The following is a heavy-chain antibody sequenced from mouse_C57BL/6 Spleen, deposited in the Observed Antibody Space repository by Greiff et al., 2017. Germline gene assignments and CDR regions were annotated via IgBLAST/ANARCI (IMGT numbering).Heavy chain of an antibody. V-gene: IGHV1-80*01. CDR2: IYPGDGDT. CDR1: GYAFSSYW. J-gene: IGHJ2*01. Sequence: VQRVESGAELVKPGASVTISCKASGYAFSSYWMNWVKQRPGKGLEWIGQIYPGDGDTNYTGKFKGKDTLTADKSSSTAYMQLSSLTSEDSAVYFCSRSPYFDYWGQGTTLTVSS. CDR3: SRSPYFDY.